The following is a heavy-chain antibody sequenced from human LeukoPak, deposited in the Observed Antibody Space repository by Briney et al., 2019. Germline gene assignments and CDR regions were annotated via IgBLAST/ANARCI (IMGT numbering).Heavy chain of an antibody. J-gene: IGHJ4*02. V-gene: IGHV1-46*01. CDR1: GYTFTGYW. D-gene: IGHD3-10*01. Sequence: GASVKVSCKAFGYTFTGYWMHWVRQAPGQGSEWMGVISPSGGSTIYAQKFKGRVTLTRDMSTSTDYLELSSLRSEDTAVYYCASGGFGELFTPGFDYWGQGTLVTVSS. CDR3: ASGGFGELFTPGFDY. CDR2: ISPSGGST.